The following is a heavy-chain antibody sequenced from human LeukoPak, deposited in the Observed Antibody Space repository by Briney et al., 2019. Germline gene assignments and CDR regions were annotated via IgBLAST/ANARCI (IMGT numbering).Heavy chain of an antibody. J-gene: IGHJ3*02. Sequence: SETLSLICAVYGGSFSGYYWSWIRQPPGKGLEWIGEINHSGSTNYNPSLESRVTISVDTSKNQFSLKLSSVTAADTAVYYCARAPRYFDWVGAFDIWGQGTMVTVSS. D-gene: IGHD3-9*01. CDR1: GGSFSGYY. V-gene: IGHV4-34*01. CDR3: ARAPRYFDWVGAFDI. CDR2: INHSGST.